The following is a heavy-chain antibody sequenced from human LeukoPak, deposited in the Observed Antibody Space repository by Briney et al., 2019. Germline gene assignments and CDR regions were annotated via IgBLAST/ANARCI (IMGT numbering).Heavy chain of an antibody. V-gene: IGHV4-59*08. J-gene: IGHJ2*01. CDR3: ARLGSDYGDYSYWYFDL. Sequence: SETLSLTCTVSGGSISSYYWSWIRQPPGKGLEWIGYIYNSGSTNYNPSLKSRVTISVDTSKNQFSLKLSSVTAADTAVYYCARLGSDYGDYSYWYFDLWGRGTLVTVSS. CDR1: GGSISSYY. CDR2: IYNSGST. D-gene: IGHD4-17*01.